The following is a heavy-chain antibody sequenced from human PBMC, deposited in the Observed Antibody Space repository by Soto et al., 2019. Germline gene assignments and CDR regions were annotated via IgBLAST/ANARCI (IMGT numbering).Heavy chain of an antibody. CDR3: ARGTGEGPAPFDY. Sequence: SETLSLTCTVSGGSISSSSYYWGWIRQPPGKGLEWIGSIYYSGSTYYNPSLKSRVTISVDTSKNQFSLKLSSVTAADTAVYYCARGTGEGPAPFDYWGQGTLVTVSS. J-gene: IGHJ4*02. CDR1: GGSISSSSYY. D-gene: IGHD7-27*01. CDR2: IYYSGST. V-gene: IGHV4-39*07.